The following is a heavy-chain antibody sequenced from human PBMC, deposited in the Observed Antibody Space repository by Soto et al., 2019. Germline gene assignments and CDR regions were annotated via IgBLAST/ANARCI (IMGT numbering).Heavy chain of an antibody. Sequence: SETLSLTCAVYGGSFSGYYWSWIRQPPGKGLEWIGEINHSGSTNYNPSLKSRVTISVDTSKNQFSLKLSSVTAADTAVYYCARGRRYSSSWYSDLPYYYYGMDVRGQGTTVTVSS. V-gene: IGHV4-34*01. CDR1: GGSFSGYY. J-gene: IGHJ6*02. D-gene: IGHD6-13*01. CDR2: INHSGST. CDR3: ARGRRYSSSWYSDLPYYYYGMDV.